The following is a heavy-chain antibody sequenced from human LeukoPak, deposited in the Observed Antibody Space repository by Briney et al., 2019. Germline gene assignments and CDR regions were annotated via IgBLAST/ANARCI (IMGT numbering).Heavy chain of an antibody. CDR2: ISGSGGST. D-gene: IGHD6-13*01. CDR3: ARGSVGDSSSGLVFDY. J-gene: IGHJ4*02. Sequence: PGGSLRLSCAASGFTFSSYAMTWVRQAPGKGLEWVSGISGSGGSTYYADSVKGRFTISRDNSKNTLYLQMNSLRAEDTAVYYCARGSVGDSSSGLVFDYWGQGTLVTVSS. CDR1: GFTFSSYA. V-gene: IGHV3-23*01.